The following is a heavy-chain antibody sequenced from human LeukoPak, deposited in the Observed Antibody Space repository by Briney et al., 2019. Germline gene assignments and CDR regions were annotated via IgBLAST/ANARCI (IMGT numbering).Heavy chain of an antibody. D-gene: IGHD3-22*01. CDR1: GFTFRNYW. Sequence: GGSLRLSCAASGFTFRNYWMTWVRQVPGKGLEWVANIKEDGSDKNYVDSVKGRFTISRDNAKNSLFLQMISLRAEDTAVYYCARDASPYDSGGYYYDAFDIWGRGTMVIVSS. V-gene: IGHV3-7*01. CDR2: IKEDGSDK. CDR3: ARDASPYDSGGYYYDAFDI. J-gene: IGHJ3*02.